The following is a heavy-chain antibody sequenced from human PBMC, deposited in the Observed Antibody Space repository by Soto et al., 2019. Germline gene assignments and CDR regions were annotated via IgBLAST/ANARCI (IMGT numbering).Heavy chain of an antibody. Sequence: GGSLRLSWAASGFTFISHAISWVRQAPGKRLEWVSAISGSGGSTYYADSVKGRFTISRDNSKNTLYLQMNSLRAEDTAVYYCARDQREDSSGYYFLDFDYWGQGTLVTVSS. CDR1: GFTFISHA. CDR2: ISGSGGST. V-gene: IGHV3-23*01. D-gene: IGHD3-22*01. CDR3: ARDQREDSSGYYFLDFDY. J-gene: IGHJ4*02.